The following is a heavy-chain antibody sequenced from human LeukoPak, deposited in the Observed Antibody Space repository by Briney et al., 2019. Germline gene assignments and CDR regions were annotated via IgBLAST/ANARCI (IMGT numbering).Heavy chain of an antibody. CDR1: GSTFSIAW. V-gene: IGHV3-15*01. CDR3: TTGYGSTWYG. Sequence: KTGGSLSLSCAASGSTFSIAWMNWVRQPPGKGLEWVGHIKSKIDGGTTGYAEPVKSRFTISRDDSKNTVYLQMNSLKTEDTAVYYCTTGYGSTWYGWGQGTLVTVSS. CDR2: IKSKIDGGTT. J-gene: IGHJ4*02. D-gene: IGHD6-13*01.